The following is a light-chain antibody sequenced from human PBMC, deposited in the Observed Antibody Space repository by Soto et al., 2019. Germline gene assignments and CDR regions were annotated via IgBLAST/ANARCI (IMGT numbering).Light chain of an antibody. J-gene: IGKJ1*01. Sequence: DIQMTQSPSTLSASVGDRVTITCRASQSISSWFAWYQQKPGKVPKVLIYKASSLESGVPSRFSGSGSGTEFTLTISSLQPDDSATYYCQHYNGYPRTFGQGTKVEVK. V-gene: IGKV1-5*03. CDR1: QSISSW. CDR3: QHYNGYPRT. CDR2: KAS.